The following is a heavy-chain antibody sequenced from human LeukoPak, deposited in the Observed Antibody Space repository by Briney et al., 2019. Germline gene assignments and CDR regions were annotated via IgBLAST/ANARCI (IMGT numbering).Heavy chain of an antibody. J-gene: IGHJ5*02. D-gene: IGHD4-17*01. CDR2: ISTSGGGT. Sequence: ETLSLTCAVYGGSFSGYYWSWIRQPPGKGLEWVSAISTSGGGTYYADSVKGRFTVSRDNSKNTLYLQMNSLRAEDTAVHYCAKCRWDYGDLFDDWGQGTLVTVSS. CDR1: GGSFSGYY. V-gene: IGHV3-23*01. CDR3: AKCRWDYGDLFDD.